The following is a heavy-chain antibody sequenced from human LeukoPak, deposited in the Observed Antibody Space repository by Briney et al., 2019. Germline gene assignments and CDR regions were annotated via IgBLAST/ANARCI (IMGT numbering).Heavy chain of an antibody. V-gene: IGHV1-18*04. CDR2: ISAYNGNT. D-gene: IGHD5-12*01. CDR1: GYTFTGYY. CDR3: ARGRGYSGYDRGYYMDV. J-gene: IGHJ6*03. Sequence: ASVKVSCKASGYTFTGYYMHWVRQAPGQGLEWMGWISAYNGNTNYAQKLQGRVTMTTDTSTSTAYMELRSLRSDDTAVYYCARGRGYSGYDRGYYMDVWGKGTTVTVSS.